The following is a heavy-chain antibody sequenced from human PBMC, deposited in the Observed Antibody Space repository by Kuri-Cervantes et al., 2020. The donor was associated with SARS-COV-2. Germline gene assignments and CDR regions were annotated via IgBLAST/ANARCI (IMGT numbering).Heavy chain of an antibody. D-gene: IGHD3-9*01. CDR1: GFTFSSYG. Sequence: GGSLRLSCAASGFTFSSYGMHWVRQAPGKGLEWVAFISYDGGNKYYADSVKGRFTISRDNSKNTLYLQMNSLRAEDTAVYYCARDLVLRYFDWTISGAFDYWGQGTLVTVSS. CDR3: ARDLVLRYFDWTISGAFDY. CDR2: ISYDGGNK. J-gene: IGHJ4*02. V-gene: IGHV3-30*03.